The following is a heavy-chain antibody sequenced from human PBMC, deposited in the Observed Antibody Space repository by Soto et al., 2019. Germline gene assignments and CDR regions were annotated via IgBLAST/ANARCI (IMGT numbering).Heavy chain of an antibody. CDR1: GYTFTSYY. CDR2: INPSGGST. D-gene: IGHD3-16*02. CDR3: ARDRMITFGGVIASDAFDI. Sequence: GASVKVSCKASGYTFTSYYMHWVRRAPGQGLDWMGIINPSGGSTTNAQKFQGRVTMTRDTSTSTVYMELSSLRSEDTAVYYCARDRMITFGGVIASDAFDIWGQGTMVTVSS. J-gene: IGHJ3*02. V-gene: IGHV1-46*03.